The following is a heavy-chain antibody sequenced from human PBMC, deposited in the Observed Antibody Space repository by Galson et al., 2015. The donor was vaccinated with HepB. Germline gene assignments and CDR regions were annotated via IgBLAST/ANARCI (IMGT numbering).Heavy chain of an antibody. CDR1: GDSVSSNSAA. V-gene: IGHV6-1*01. CDR3: TRGPDGHNWFDT. CDR2: TYYRSKWYH. J-gene: IGHJ5*02. Sequence: CAISGDSVSSNSAAWNRIRQSPSRGLEWLGRTYYRSKWYHDYAVSVKSRITINPDTTKNQFSLQLNSVTPGDTAVYYCTRGPDGHNWFDTWGQGTLVTVSS.